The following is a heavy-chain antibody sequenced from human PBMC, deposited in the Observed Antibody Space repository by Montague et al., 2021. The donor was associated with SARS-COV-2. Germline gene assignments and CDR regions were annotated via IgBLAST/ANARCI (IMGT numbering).Heavy chain of an antibody. J-gene: IGHJ4*02. CDR3: ARSHDYRGNDYFDS. CDR1: GGSLSGFY. CDR2: ITHGGST. V-gene: IGHV4-34*01. Sequence: SETLSLTCAVYGGSLSGFYWTWIRQAPGKSLEWVGEITHGGSTSYSPAHKSRLTISLDTSKNQFSLKLDSVTAADTATYYCARSHDYRGNDYFDSWGQGALVIVSS. D-gene: IGHD4-23*01.